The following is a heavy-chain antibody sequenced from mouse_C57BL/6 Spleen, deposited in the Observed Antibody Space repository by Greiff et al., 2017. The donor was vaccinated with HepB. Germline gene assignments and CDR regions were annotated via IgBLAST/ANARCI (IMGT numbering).Heavy chain of an antibody. Sequence: VQLQQSGPGLVQPSQSLSITCTVSGFSLTSYGVHWVRQSPGKGLEWLGVIWSGGCTDYNAAFISRLSISKDNSKSQVFFKMNSLQADDTAIYYCARNVYYGSSSWYFDVWGTGTTVTVSS. J-gene: IGHJ1*03. V-gene: IGHV2-2*01. CDR1: GFSLTSYG. CDR3: ARNVYYGSSSWYFDV. CDR2: IWSGGCT. D-gene: IGHD1-1*01.